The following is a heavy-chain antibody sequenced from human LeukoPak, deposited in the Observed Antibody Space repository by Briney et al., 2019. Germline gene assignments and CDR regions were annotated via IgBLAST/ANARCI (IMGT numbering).Heavy chain of an antibody. J-gene: IGHJ4*02. CDR2: IYYSGST. CDR3: ARPTRGYSYGHRSYFDY. D-gene: IGHD5-18*01. CDR1: GGSISSYY. V-gene: IGHV4-59*08. Sequence: PSETLSLTCTVSGGSISSYYWSWIRQPPGKGLEWIGYIYYSGSTNYNPSLKSRVTISVDTSKNQFSLKLSSVTAADTAVYYCARPTRGYSYGHRSYFDYWGQGTLVTVSS.